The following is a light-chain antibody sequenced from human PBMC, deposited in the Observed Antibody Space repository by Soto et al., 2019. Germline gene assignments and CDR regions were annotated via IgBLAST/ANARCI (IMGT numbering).Light chain of an antibody. J-gene: IGLJ1*01. Sequence: QSVLAQPAYVSGSPGQSITISCSGTTNDIGSYNHVAWYQQFPGKSPKLMIYAVSDRASGVSDRFSGSKSGITRSLTISGLQTEDVADDYCISDPDRQSYIFGTGTKVTV. CDR1: TNDIGSYNH. CDR3: ISDPDRQSYI. CDR2: AVS. V-gene: IGLV2-14*01.